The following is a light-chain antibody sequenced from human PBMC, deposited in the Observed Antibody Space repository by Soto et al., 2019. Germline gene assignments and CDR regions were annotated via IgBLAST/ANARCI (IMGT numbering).Light chain of an antibody. CDR2: DAS. CDR1: QDISNY. Sequence: DIQMTQSPSSLSASVGDRVTITCQASQDISNYLNWYQQKPGKAPKLLIYDASKLETGVPSRFSGSGSGTDFIFTISSLQPEDIATYYCQQNDNVPLTFGGGTKVEIK. V-gene: IGKV1-33*01. CDR3: QQNDNVPLT. J-gene: IGKJ4*01.